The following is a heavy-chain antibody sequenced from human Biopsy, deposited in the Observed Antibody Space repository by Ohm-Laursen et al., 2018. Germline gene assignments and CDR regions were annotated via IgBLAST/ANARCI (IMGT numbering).Heavy chain of an antibody. CDR3: ARGQALKSFDY. J-gene: IGHJ4*02. CDR2: IYHSGST. CDR1: GYSISSGYY. V-gene: IGHV4-38-2*01. Sequence: GTLSLTCAVSGYSISSGYYWGWIRRPPGKGLEWIGSIYHSGSTYYNPSLKSRVTISVDTSKNKFSLKLSSVTAADTAGYYCARGQALKSFDYWGQGTLVTVSS.